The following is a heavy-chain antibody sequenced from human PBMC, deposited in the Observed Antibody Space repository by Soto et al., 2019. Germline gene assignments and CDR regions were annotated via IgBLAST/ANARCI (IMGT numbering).Heavy chain of an antibody. V-gene: IGHV1-69*13. J-gene: IGHJ3*02. Sequence: SVKVSCKASGGTFSSYAISWVRQAPGQGLEWMGGIIPIFGTANYAQKFQGRVTITADESTSTAYMELSSLRSEDTAVYYCARDRRDGYNGDDAFDIWGQGTIVTVSS. D-gene: IGHD2-21*02. CDR1: GGTFSSYA. CDR3: ARDRRDGYNGDDAFDI. CDR2: IIPIFGTA.